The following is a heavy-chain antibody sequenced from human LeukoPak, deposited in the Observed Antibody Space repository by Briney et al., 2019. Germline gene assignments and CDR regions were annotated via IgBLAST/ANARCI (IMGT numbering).Heavy chain of an antibody. D-gene: IGHD4-17*01. Sequence: PSETLSLTCTVSGGSISSGGYYWSWIRQHPGKGLEWIGYIYYSGSTYYNPSLKSRVTISVDTSKNQFSLKLSSVTAADTAVYYCARTTVTRRDNWFDPWGQGTLVTVSS. CDR3: ARTTVTRRDNWFDP. J-gene: IGHJ5*02. CDR1: GGSISSGGYY. CDR2: IYYSGST. V-gene: IGHV4-31*03.